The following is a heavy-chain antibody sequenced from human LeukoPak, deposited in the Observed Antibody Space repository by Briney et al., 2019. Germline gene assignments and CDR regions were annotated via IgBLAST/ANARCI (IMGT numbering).Heavy chain of an antibody. D-gene: IGHD3-3*01. CDR1: GFTFSSYA. CDR2: ISWSSLTT. J-gene: IGHJ5*02. CDR3: ARDNQYDFWSGFYSDA. V-gene: IGHV3-23*01. Sequence: GGSLRLSCAASGFTFSSYALSWVRQAPGRGLEWVSLISWSSLTTEYADSVKGRFTVSRDNSKNTLSLQMNSLRAEDTAVYYCARDNQYDFWSGFYSDAWGQGTLVTVSS.